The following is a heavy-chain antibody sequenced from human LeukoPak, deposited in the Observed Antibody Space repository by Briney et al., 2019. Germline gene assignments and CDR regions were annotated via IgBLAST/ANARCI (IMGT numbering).Heavy chain of an antibody. D-gene: IGHD2-15*01. V-gene: IGHV1-46*01. Sequence: GASVKVSCKASGYTFTGYYMHWVRQAPGQGLEWMGIINPSGGSTSYAQKFQGRVTMTRDTSTSTVYMELSSLRSEDTAVYYCARMGRSHAFDIWGQGTMVTVSS. CDR2: INPSGGST. CDR3: ARMGRSHAFDI. CDR1: GYTFTGYY. J-gene: IGHJ3*02.